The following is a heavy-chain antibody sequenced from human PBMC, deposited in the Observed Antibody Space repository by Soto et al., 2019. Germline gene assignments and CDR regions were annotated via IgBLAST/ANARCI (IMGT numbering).Heavy chain of an antibody. CDR3: AKDPPLNELSLPKGKFDY. J-gene: IGHJ4*02. CDR2: ISGSGGST. CDR1: GFTFSSYA. Sequence: GGSLRLSCAASGFTFSSYAMSWVRQAPGKGLEWVSAISGSGGSTYYADSVKGRFTISRDNSKNTLYLQMNSLRAEDTAVYYCAKDPPLNELSLPKGKFDYWGQGTLVTVSS. D-gene: IGHD3-16*02. V-gene: IGHV3-23*01.